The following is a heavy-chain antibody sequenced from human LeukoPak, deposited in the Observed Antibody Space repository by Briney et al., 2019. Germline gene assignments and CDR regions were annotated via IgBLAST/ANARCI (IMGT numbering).Heavy chain of an antibody. J-gene: IGHJ4*02. V-gene: IGHV3-7*01. Sequence: GGSLRLSCAASGFTFSSYWMSWVRQAPGKGLEWVANIKQDGSEKYYVDSVKGRFTISRDNAKNSLYLQMNSLRAEDTAVYYCAVATIKDYFDYWGQGTLVTVSS. D-gene: IGHD5-24*01. CDR1: GFTFSSYW. CDR3: AVATIKDYFDY. CDR2: IKQDGSEK.